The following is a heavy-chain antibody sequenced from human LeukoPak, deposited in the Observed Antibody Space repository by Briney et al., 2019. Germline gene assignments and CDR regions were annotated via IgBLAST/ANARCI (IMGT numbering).Heavy chain of an antibody. CDR1: GFTVSSNY. V-gene: IGHV3-66*04. Sequence: GGSPRLSCAASGFTVSSNYMSWVRQAPGKGLEWVSVIYSGGSTYYADSVKGRFTISRDNSKNTLYLQMNSLRAEDTAVYYCARQYYDSSGYRPWGQGTLVTVSS. CDR3: ARQYYDSSGYRP. J-gene: IGHJ5*02. D-gene: IGHD3-22*01. CDR2: IYSGGST.